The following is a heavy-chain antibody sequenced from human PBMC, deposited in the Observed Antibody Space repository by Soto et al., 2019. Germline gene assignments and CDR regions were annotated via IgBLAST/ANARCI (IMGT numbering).Heavy chain of an antibody. J-gene: IGHJ6*03. CDR3: AIRGETGYVASYYYMYV. CDR2: LYYTGTA. Sequence: PSETLSLTCTVSGGSISSYSYYWGWIRKPPGKGLEWIGTLYYTGTAYYNPSLQSRVTMSVDTSETQFSLKLTSVTAADTAVYYCAIRGETGYVASYYYMYVWGKGTTLTVSS. D-gene: IGHD3-10*02. V-gene: IGHV4-39*01. CDR1: GGSISSYSYY.